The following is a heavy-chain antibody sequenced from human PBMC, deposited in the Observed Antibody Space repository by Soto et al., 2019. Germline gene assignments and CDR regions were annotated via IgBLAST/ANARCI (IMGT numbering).Heavy chain of an antibody. CDR1: GGSISSDGYY. V-gene: IGHV4-31*03. CDR2: IYYTGST. CDR3: ARYMVGSGNYYFDY. J-gene: IGHJ4*02. D-gene: IGHD3-10*01. Sequence: QVQLQESGPGLVKPSQTLSLTCTVSGGSISSDGYYWSWIRQHPGKGLEWIGYIYYTGSTYYNPSLRSRVTISVDTSKNQFSLKLSSVTAADTAVYYCARYMVGSGNYYFDYWGQGTLVTVSS.